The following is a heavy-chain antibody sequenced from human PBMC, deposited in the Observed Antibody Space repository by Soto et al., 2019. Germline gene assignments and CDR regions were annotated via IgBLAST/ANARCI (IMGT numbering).Heavy chain of an antibody. Sequence: QVQLVQSGAEVKESGASVKVSCKASGYTFSGYYIHWVRQAPGQAPEWVGEIGPKSGDTRYAQKFQGRVTMTKDTSITTVYMELRNLSHDDTAVYFCGRGRSGEIVIFYWGQGTLVTVHS. J-gene: IGHJ4*02. CDR1: GYTFSGYY. V-gene: IGHV1-2*02. CDR2: IGPKSGDT. D-gene: IGHD5-12*01. CDR3: GRGRSGEIVIFY.